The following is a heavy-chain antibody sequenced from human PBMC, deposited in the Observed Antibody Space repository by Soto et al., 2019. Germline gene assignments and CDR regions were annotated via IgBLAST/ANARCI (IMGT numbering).Heavy chain of an antibody. CDR2: ISSSGSTI. V-gene: IGHV3-11*01. CDR1: GFTFSDYY. J-gene: IGHJ6*03. D-gene: IGHD2-2*01. Sequence: GGSLRLSCAASGFTFSDYYMSWIRQAPGKGLEWVSYISSSGSTIYYADSVKGRFTISRDNAKNSLYLQMNSLRAEDTAVYYCVGYCSSTSCYWTLGYYYYYMDVWGKGTTVTVSS. CDR3: VGYCSSTSCYWTLGYYYYYMDV.